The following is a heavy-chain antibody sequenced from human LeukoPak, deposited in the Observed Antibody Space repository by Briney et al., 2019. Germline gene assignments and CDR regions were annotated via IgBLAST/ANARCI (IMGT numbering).Heavy chain of an antibody. V-gene: IGHV3-53*04. D-gene: IGHD2-21*01. Sequence: GGSLILSCAASGFTVSSNYMSWVRQAPGKGLEWVSVIYSGGSTYYADSVKGRFTISRHNSKNTLYLQMNSLRAEDTAVYYCASDIPQSYYYGMDVWGQGTMVTVSS. CDR2: IYSGGST. CDR3: ASDIPQSYYYGMDV. J-gene: IGHJ6*02. CDR1: GFTVSSNY.